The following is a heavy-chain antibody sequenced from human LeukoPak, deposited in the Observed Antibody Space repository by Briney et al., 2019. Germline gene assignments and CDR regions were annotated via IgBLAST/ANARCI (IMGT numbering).Heavy chain of an antibody. CDR3: ARVEAGTTSGYGMDV. Sequence: ASVKVSCKASGYTFTGYYMHWVRQAPGQGLEWMGWINPNSGGTNYAQKFQGRVTMTRDTSISTAYMELSRLRSDDTAVYYCARVEAGTTSGYGMDVWGQGTTVTVSS. J-gene: IGHJ6*02. CDR1: GYTFTGYY. V-gene: IGHV1-2*02. CDR2: INPNSGGT. D-gene: IGHD1-7*01.